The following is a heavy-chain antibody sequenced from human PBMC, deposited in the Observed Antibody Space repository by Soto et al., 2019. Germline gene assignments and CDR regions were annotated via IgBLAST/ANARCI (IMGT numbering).Heavy chain of an antibody. D-gene: IGHD3-16*02. V-gene: IGHV3-15*01. CDR1: GFTFSNAW. CDR3: TTDQAPGTYDYIWGSYRPY. CDR2: IKSKTDGGTT. J-gene: IGHJ4*02. Sequence: GGSLRLSCAASGFTFSNAWMSWVRQAPGKGLEWVGRIKSKTDGGTTDYAAPVKGRFTISRDDSKNTLYLQMNSLKTEDTAVYYCTTDQAPGTYDYIWGSYRPYWGQGTLVTVSS.